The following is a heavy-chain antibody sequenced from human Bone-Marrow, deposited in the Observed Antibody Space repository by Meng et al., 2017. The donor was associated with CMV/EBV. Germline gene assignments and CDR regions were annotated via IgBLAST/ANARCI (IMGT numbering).Heavy chain of an antibody. CDR3: AAGRRLTDIPH. V-gene: IGHV3-9*01. CDR1: GFRFDEYV. CDR2: ITSNSGSI. D-gene: IGHD2-21*02. Sequence: GGSLRLSCVASGFRFDEYVMYWVRQGPGKGLEWVSSITSNSGSITYADSMRGRFTVSRDNARNSLYLQMTSLKSEDTASYFCAAGRRLTDIPHWGQGTLVTVSS. J-gene: IGHJ4*02.